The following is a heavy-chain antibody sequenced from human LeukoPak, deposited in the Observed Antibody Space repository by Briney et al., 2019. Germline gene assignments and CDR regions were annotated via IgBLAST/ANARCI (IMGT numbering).Heavy chain of an antibody. D-gene: IGHD1-1*01. CDR2: ISWNSGSI. Sequence: PGGSLRLSCAASGFTFDDYAMHWVRQAPGKGLEWVSGISWNSGSIGYADSVKGRFTISRDNSKSSLYLQMNTLRAEDTAVYYCMSTTRSRSFDIWGQGTMVTVSS. CDR1: GFTFDDYA. CDR3: MSTTRSRSFDI. J-gene: IGHJ3*02. V-gene: IGHV3-9*01.